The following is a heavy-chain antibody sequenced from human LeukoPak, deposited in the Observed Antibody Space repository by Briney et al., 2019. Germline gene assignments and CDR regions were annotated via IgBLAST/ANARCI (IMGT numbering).Heavy chain of an antibody. CDR1: GYTLTVLS. J-gene: IGHJ4*02. V-gene: IGHV1-24*01. CDR3: VTDPPLGYGDYIHN. CDR2: FDPEDDKI. D-gene: IGHD4-17*01. Sequence: SVKVSCKVSGYTLTVLSMHWVRQTPGKGLEWMGGFDPEDDKIIYAQKFQGRVTMTEDTSTDTAYMELSSLRSEDTAVYFCVTDPPLGYGDYIHNWGQGTLVTVSS.